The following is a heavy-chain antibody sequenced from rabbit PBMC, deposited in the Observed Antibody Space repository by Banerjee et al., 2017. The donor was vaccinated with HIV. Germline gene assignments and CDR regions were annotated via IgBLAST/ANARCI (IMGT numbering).Heavy chain of an antibody. CDR2: IYAGSSGLT. Sequence: QEQLEESGGDLVKPEGSLTLTCTASGFSFSSGYDMCWVRQAPGKGLEWIACIYAGSSGLTYYASWAKGRFTISKTSSTTVTLQMTSLTAADTATHFCARDLAGVIGWNFNLWGPGTLVTVS. V-gene: IGHV1S45*01. D-gene: IGHD4-1*01. CDR1: GFSFSSGYD. CDR3: ARDLAGVIGWNFNL. J-gene: IGHJ4*01.